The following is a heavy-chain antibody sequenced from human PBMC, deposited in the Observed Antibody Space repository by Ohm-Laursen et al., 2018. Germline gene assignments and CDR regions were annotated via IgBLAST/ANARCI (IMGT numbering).Heavy chain of an antibody. CDR1: GFTVSSTY. CDR3: AREIPHYNRVYHFDL. J-gene: IGHJ2*01. CDR2: IYAGGST. Sequence: SLRLSCAASGFTVSSTYMSWVRQAPGKGLEWVSLIYAGGSTHYADSVKGRFTISRDTSKNTLYLQMNSLRVEDTAVYYCAREIPHYNRVYHFDLWGRGTLVPVSS. D-gene: IGHD1-14*01. V-gene: IGHV3-53*01.